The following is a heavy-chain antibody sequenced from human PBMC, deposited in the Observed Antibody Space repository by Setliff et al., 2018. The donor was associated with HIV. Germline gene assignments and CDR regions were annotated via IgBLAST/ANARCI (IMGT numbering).Heavy chain of an antibody. V-gene: IGHV5-10-1*01. Sequence: AGESLKISCQGSGYSFTSYWISWVRQMPGKGLEWMGRIDPSDSYTNYSPSFQGHVTISADKSISTAYLQWSSLKASDTAMYYCARRIANWNVDDAFDIWGQGTMVTVSS. CDR2: IDPSDSYT. J-gene: IGHJ3*02. CDR1: GYSFTSYW. CDR3: ARRIANWNVDDAFDI. D-gene: IGHD1-20*01.